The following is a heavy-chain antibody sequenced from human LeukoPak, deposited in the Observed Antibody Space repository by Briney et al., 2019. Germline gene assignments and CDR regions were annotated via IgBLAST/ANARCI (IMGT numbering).Heavy chain of an antibody. CDR2: ISSSSSYI. CDR3: ARDYSTVTTFFDY. J-gene: IGHJ4*02. V-gene: IGHV3-21*01. D-gene: IGHD4-17*01. Sequence: PGGSLRLSCAASGFTFFSYTMNWVRQAPGKGLEWVSSISSSSSYIYYADSVKGRFTISRDNAKNSLYLQMNSLRAEDTAVYYCARDYSTVTTFFDYWGQGTLVTVSS. CDR1: GFTFFSYT.